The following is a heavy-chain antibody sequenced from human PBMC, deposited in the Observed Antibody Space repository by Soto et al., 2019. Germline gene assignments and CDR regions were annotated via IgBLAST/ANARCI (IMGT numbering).Heavy chain of an antibody. J-gene: IGHJ6*02. CDR2: IFSDDEK. D-gene: IGHD2-15*01. V-gene: IGHV2-26*01. CDR1: GFSLSNARMG. CDR3: ARAECRGGSCSSVNGYYYFYGMDV. Sequence: QVTLKESGPVLVKPTETLTLTCTVSGFSLSNARMGVSWIRQPPGKALEWLTHIFSDDEKSYSTSLKSRLTISKDTSKSQVVLTMTNMDPVDTGTYYCARAECRGGSCSSVNGYYYFYGMDVWGQGTTVTVSS.